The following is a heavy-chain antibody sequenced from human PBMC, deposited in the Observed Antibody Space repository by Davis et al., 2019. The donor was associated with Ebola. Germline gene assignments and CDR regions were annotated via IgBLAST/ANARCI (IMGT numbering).Heavy chain of an antibody. CDR3: ASQDPGDYGGNSGIDY. Sequence: GESLKISCAASGFTFSSYSMNWVRQAPGKGLEWVSYISSSSSTIYYADSVKGRFTISRDNAKNSLYLQMNSLRDEDTAVYYCASQDPGDYGGNSGIDYWGQGTLVTVSS. CDR1: GFTFSSYS. V-gene: IGHV3-48*02. J-gene: IGHJ4*02. CDR2: ISSSSSTI. D-gene: IGHD4-23*01.